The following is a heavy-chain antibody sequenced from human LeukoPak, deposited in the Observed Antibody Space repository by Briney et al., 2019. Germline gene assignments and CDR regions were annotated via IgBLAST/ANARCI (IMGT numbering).Heavy chain of an antibody. CDR1: GGSISSGDYY. J-gene: IGHJ3*02. CDR2: IYYSGST. V-gene: IGHV4-31*03. CDR3: ARGAPYYDNILDVFDI. D-gene: IGHD3-16*01. Sequence: PSQTLSLTCTVSGGSISSGDYYWSWIRQHPGKGLEWIGYIYYSGSTYYNPSLKSRVTISVDTSKNQFSLKLSSVTAADTAVYYCARGAPYYDNILDVFDIWGQGTMVTVSS.